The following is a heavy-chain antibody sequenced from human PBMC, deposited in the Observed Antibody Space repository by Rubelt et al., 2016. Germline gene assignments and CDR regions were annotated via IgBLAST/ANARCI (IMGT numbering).Heavy chain of an antibody. CDR1: GFTFSRYV. D-gene: IGHD6-19*01. V-gene: IGHV3-23*04. CDR2: ISGGGGSA. J-gene: IGHJ5*02. Sequence: EVQLVESGGGLVQPGGSLRLSCVASGFTFSRYVMHWVRQGPGQGPGWVSTISGGGGSAYYADSVRGRFTISRDKSKNALYLRMNSLRVDDTAVYYCARTSWYDSGWNDAGGQGTLVTVSS. CDR3: ARTSWYDSGWNDA.